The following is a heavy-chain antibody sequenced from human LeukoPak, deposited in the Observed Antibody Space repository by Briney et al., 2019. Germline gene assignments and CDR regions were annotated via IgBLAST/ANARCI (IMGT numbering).Heavy chain of an antibody. J-gene: IGHJ1*01. D-gene: IGHD3-22*01. CDR2: ITPNADRT. V-gene: IGHV3-23*01. CDR3: AIMHGYYDGSGYWVQ. CDR1: GFTFGSYG. Sequence: GGSLRLSCAASGFTFGSYGMSWVRQAPGKGLEWVSFITPNADRTSYADSVEGRFTISRDNPRNTLYMQMNSLRDEDTALYYCAIMHGYYDGSGYWVQWGQGTLVTASS.